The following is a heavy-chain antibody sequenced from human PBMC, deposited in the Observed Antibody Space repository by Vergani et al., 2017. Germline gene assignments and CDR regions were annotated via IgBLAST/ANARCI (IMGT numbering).Heavy chain of an antibody. D-gene: IGHD3-22*01. J-gene: IGHJ6*03. CDR3: ARALYDSSGYYSLYYYYYYMDV. CDR1: GYTFTSYD. Sequence: QVQLVQSGAEVKTPGASVKVSCKASGYTFTSYDSNWVRQATGQGLEWMGWMNPNSGNTGYAQKFQGRVTMTRNTSISTAYMELSSLRSEDTAVYYCARALYDSSGYYSLYYYYYYMDVWGKGTTVTVSS. V-gene: IGHV1-8*01. CDR2: MNPNSGNT.